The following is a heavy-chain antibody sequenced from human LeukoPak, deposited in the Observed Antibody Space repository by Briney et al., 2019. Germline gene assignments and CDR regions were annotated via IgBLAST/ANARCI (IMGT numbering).Heavy chain of an antibody. CDR2: INHSGST. D-gene: IGHD3-3*01. J-gene: IGHJ3*02. CDR3: ARITPKQRITIFGVALDAFDI. CDR1: GGSFSGYY. Sequence: PSETLSLTCAVYGGSFSGYYWSWIRQPPGKGLEWIGEINHSGSTNYNPSLKSRVTISVDTSKNQFSLKLSSVTAADTAVYYCARITPKQRITIFGVALDAFDIWGQGTMVTVSS. V-gene: IGHV4-34*01.